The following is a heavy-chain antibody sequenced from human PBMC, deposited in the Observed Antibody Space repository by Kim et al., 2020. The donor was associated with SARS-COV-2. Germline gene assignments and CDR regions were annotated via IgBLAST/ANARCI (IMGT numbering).Heavy chain of an antibody. V-gene: IGHV4-4*07. D-gene: IGHD3-22*01. CDR1: GASLSYYY. Sequence: SETLSLTCTVSGASLSYYYWSWIRQPAGKGLEWLGRIYTSGSTNYNPSLKSRITMSLDRSKNQFSLRLSSVTAADTAMYYCAREAADYFERRFWMFDNWG. J-gene: IGHJ4*01. CDR3: AREAADYFERRFWMFDN. CDR2: IYTSGST.